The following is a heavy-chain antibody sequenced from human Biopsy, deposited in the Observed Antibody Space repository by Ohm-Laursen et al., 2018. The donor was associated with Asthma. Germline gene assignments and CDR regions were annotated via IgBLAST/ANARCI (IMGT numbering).Heavy chain of an antibody. CDR1: GDAMSTSGSY. CDR2: IYYSGRT. CDR3: ARAVSSSSYWYFDL. V-gene: IGHV4-39*02. J-gene: IGHJ2*01. D-gene: IGHD6-6*01. Sequence: GTLSLTCIVSGDAMSTSGSYWGWIRQSPGKGLEWIGGIYYSGRTYYNPSLESRVTISAATSKNPFSLKGTSVTAADTAVYYCARAVSSSSYWYFDLWGRGDLVTVSS.